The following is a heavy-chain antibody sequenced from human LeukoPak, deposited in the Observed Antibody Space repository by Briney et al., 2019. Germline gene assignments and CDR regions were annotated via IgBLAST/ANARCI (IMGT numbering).Heavy chain of an antibody. CDR3: ARVAAWDSSGYPSHY. J-gene: IGHJ4*02. Sequence: GGSLRLSCAASGFTFSRNWLHWVRRAPGKGLVWVSRINSDGSSTSYADSVKGRFTISRENAKNTLYLQMNSLRAEDTAVYYCARVAAWDSSGYPSHYWGQGTLVTVSS. V-gene: IGHV3-74*01. CDR1: GFTFSRNW. D-gene: IGHD3-22*01. CDR2: INSDGSST.